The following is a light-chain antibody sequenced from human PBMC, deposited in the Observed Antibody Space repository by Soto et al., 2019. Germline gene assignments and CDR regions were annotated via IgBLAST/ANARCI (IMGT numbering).Light chain of an antibody. V-gene: IGKV2-28*01. J-gene: IGKJ5*01. CDR2: GAS. CDR3: QQSYRTPP. CDR1: HSLLHSNGYNY. Sequence: DIVMTQSPLSLPVTTGEPASISCRSSHSLLHSNGYNYLDWYLQKPGKAPKLLIYGASTLQSGVPSRFSGSGSGTDYTLTISSLQPEDFATYYCQQSYRTPPFGQGTRLEI.